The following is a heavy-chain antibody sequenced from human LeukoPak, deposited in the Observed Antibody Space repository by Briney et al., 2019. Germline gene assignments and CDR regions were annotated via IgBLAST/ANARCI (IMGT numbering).Heavy chain of an antibody. Sequence: ASVKVSCKASGYTFTSYAMNWVRQAPGQGLEWMGWINLNSGGTTYAQKFQGRVTMTRDTSISTAYMELSRLRSDDTAVYFCARDAVTVATPYFDFWGQGTLVTVSS. CDR2: INLNSGGT. D-gene: IGHD4-11*01. J-gene: IGHJ4*02. V-gene: IGHV1-2*02. CDR1: GYTFTSYA. CDR3: ARDAVTVATPYFDF.